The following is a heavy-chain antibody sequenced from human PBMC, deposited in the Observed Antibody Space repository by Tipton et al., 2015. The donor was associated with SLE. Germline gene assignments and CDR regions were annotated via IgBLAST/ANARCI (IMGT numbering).Heavy chain of an antibody. J-gene: IGHJ4*02. V-gene: IGHV3-30*04. Sequence: SGLTFSNYAMYWVRQAPGRGLEWLVVISYDGKNKIYADSVKGRFTISRDNPKNTLYLQMNGLRPEDTAVYYCARGLRFTMIQGLAYWGQGTLVTVSS. CDR3: ARGLRFTMIQGLAY. D-gene: IGHD3-10*01. CDR1: GLTFSNYA. CDR2: ISYDGKNK.